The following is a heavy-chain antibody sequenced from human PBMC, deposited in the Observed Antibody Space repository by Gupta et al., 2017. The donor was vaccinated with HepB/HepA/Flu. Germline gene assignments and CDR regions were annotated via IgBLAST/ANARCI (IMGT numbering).Heavy chain of an antibody. V-gene: IGHV4-59*01. D-gene: IGHD1-7*01. CDR3: ARSSITGTTGFDY. CDR1: GGSISTYY. CDR2: IYYSGST. J-gene: IGHJ4*02. Sequence: QVQLQESGPGLVKPSETLSLTCTVSGGSISTYYWSWIRQPPGKGLEWIGYIYYSGSTNHNPSLKSRVTISVDTSKNQFSLKLSSVTAADTAVYYCARSSITGTTGFDYWGQGTPVTVSS.